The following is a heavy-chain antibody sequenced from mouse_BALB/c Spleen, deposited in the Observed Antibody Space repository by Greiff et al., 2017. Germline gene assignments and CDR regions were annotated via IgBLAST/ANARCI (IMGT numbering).Heavy chain of an antibody. CDR1: GFTFSSFG. V-gene: IGHV5-17*02. CDR2: ISSGSSTI. Sequence: EVQLVESGGGLVQPGGSRKLSCAASGFTFSSFGMHWVRQAPEKGLEWVAYISSGSSTIYYADTVKGRFTISRDNPKNTLFLQMTSLRSEDTAMYYCARYHYYGSSWYFDVWGAGTTVTVSS. CDR3: ARYHYYGSSWYFDV. J-gene: IGHJ1*01. D-gene: IGHD1-1*01.